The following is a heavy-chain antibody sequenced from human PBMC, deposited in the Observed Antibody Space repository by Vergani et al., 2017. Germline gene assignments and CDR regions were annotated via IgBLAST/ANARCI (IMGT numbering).Heavy chain of an antibody. CDR2: IHTSVST. V-gene: IGHV4-61*02. CDR1: GGSINSHNYY. D-gene: IGHD2-15*01. Sequence: QVQLQESGPGLVKPSQILSLTCTVSGGSINSHNYYWSWIRQPAGKGLEWIGRIHTSVSTNYNPSLKSRVTMSEDTSKNQFSLNLTSVTAADTAVYFCARGSCLGGSCYKPLVDYWGQGILVTVSS. J-gene: IGHJ4*02. CDR3: ARGSCLGGSCYKPLVDY.